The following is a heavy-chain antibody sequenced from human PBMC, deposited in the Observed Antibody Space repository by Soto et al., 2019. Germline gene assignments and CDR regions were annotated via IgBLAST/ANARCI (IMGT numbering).Heavy chain of an antibody. Sequence: QVQLVESGGGVVQPGRSLRLSCAASGFTFSSYGMHWVRQAPGKGLEWVAVMWYDGSNKYYADSVKGRFTISRDNSKNTLYLQMNSLRAEDTAVYYCARLNGDDCTNGVCYTNYYYYMAVWGKGTTVTVSS. CDR2: MWYDGSNK. D-gene: IGHD2-8*01. V-gene: IGHV3-33*01. CDR1: GFTFSSYG. CDR3: ARLNGDDCTNGVCYTNYYYYMAV. J-gene: IGHJ6*03.